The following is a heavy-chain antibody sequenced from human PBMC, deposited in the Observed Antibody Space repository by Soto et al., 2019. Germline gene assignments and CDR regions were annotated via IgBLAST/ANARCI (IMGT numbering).Heavy chain of an antibody. CDR2: IKTDGSIT. CDR3: AKDMNSVPEY. CDR1: GFTFSSYW. D-gene: IGHD1-7*01. V-gene: IGHV3-74*01. Sequence: LRLSCAASGFTFSSYWMYWVRQAPGKGLVWVSRIKTDGSITSYADSVKGRFTVSRDNARDMLYLQVNSLRAEDTAVYYCAKDMNSVPEYWGQGTLVTVSS. J-gene: IGHJ4*02.